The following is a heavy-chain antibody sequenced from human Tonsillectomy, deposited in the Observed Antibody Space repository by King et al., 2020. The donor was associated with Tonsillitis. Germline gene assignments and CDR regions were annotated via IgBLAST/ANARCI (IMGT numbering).Heavy chain of an antibody. V-gene: IGHV4-59*01. D-gene: IGHD2-15*01. J-gene: IGHJ2*01. CDR3: ARDGLAAGGGLSYFDL. CDR1: GGSITSYY. CDR2: IYYGGST. Sequence: VQLQESGPGLVKPSETLSLTCTVSGGSITSYYWSWIRQPPGKALEWIGYIYYGGSTNYHPSLKSRVTISVDTSKNQLSLKLSSLTAADTAVYYCARDGLAAGGGLSYFDLWGRGALVTVSS.